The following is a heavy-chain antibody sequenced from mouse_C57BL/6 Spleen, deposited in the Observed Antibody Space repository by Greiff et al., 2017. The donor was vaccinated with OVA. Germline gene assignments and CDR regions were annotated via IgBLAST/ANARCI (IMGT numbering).Heavy chain of an antibody. V-gene: IGHV3-6*01. CDR3: ARGEVDY. CDR1: GYSITSGYY. Sequence: VQLKESGPGLVKPSQSLSLTCSVTGYSITSGYYWNWIRQFPGNKLEWMGYISYDGSNNYNPSLKNRISITRDTSKNQFFLKLNSVTTEDTATYYCARGEVDYWGQGTSVTVSS. J-gene: IGHJ4*01. CDR2: ISYDGSN.